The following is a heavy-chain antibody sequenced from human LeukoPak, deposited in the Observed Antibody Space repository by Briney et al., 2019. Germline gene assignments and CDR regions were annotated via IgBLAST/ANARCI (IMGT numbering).Heavy chain of an antibody. CDR3: ARSQSQSGSYRYYFTY. D-gene: IGHD1-26*01. V-gene: IGHV4-61*08. J-gene: IGHJ4*02. CDR1: GVSVGSAGYY. Sequence: SETLSLTCSVSGVSVGSAGYYWTWIRQPPGKGLEWIGYMYYSGNSNYNPFLKSRVTMTLDPSKNRFSLKLSSVTAADTAVYYCARSQSQSGSYRYYFTYWGQGTLVTVSS. CDR2: MYYSGNS.